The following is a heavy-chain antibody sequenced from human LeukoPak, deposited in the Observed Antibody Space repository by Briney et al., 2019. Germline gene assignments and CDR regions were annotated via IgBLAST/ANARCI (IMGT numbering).Heavy chain of an antibody. J-gene: IGHJ4*02. Sequence: GGSLRLSCAASGFTFSSYDMHWVRQAPGKGLEWVSAICTAGDPYYPGSVKGRFTISRENAKNSLYLQMNSLRAGDTAVYYCARGAPSTVLRYFDWPLDYWGQGTLVTVSS. CDR1: GFTFSSYD. D-gene: IGHD3-9*01. CDR2: ICTAGDP. CDR3: ARGAPSTVLRYFDWPLDY. V-gene: IGHV3-13*05.